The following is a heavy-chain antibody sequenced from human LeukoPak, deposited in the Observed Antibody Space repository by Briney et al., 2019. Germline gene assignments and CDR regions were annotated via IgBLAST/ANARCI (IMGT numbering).Heavy chain of an antibody. CDR1: GGSVSSSRYY. J-gene: IGHJ6*03. D-gene: IGHD3-22*01. CDR2: IYYTGST. V-gene: IGHV4-39*07. Sequence: PSETLSLTCPVSGGSVSSSRYYWGWIRQPPGKGLEWIGSIYYTGSTYYKPSLKSRVTMSVDTSKNQFSLKLSSVTAADTAVYYCARGLYYYDSSGSDHYYYYYMDVWGKGTTVTVSS. CDR3: ARGLYYYDSSGSDHYYYYYMDV.